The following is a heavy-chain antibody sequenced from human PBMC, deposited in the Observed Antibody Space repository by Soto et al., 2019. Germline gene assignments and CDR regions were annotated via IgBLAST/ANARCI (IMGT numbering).Heavy chain of an antibody. J-gene: IGHJ4*02. V-gene: IGHV5-10-1*01. Sequence: PGESLKISCKGSGYSFTSYWISWVRQMPGKGLEWMGRIDPSDSYTNYSPSFQGHVTISADKSISTAYLQWSSLKASDTAMYYCAGSKAAAAIGGLDWGQGTLVTVSS. CDR2: IDPSDSYT. D-gene: IGHD6-13*01. CDR3: AGSKAAAAIGGLD. CDR1: GYSFTSYW.